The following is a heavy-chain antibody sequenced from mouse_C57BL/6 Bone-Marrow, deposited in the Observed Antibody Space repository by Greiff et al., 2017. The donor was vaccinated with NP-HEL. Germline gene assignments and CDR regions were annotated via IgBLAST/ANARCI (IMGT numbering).Heavy chain of an antibody. CDR2: IDPSDSYT. V-gene: IGHV1-69*01. CDR3: AFYGNFAWFAY. CDR1: GYNFTSYW. D-gene: IGHD2-1*01. J-gene: IGHJ3*01. Sequence: HVQLQQPGAELVMPGASVKLSCKASGYNFTSYWMHWVKQRPGQGLEWIGEIDPSDSYTNYNQKFKGKSTLTVDKSSSTAYMQLSSLTSEDSAVYYCAFYGNFAWFAYWGQGTLVTVSA.